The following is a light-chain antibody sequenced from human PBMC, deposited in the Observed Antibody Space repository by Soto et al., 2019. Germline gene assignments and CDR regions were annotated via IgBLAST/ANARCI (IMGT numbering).Light chain of an antibody. Sequence: DIQMTQSPSTLSAYVGDRVIITCRASQSVGSWLAWYQQKPGKAPKLLIYKASNLGGGVPSRFSGSGYGTEFTLTISSLQPDDSATYYCKHYNGYSRTFGQGTKVEVK. CDR3: KHYNGYSRT. V-gene: IGKV1-5*03. CDR2: KAS. CDR1: QSVGSW. J-gene: IGKJ1*01.